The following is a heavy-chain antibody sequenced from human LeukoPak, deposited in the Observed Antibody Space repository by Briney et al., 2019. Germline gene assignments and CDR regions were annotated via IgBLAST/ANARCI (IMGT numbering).Heavy chain of an antibody. D-gene: IGHD3-10*01. CDR2: ISWNSGSI. J-gene: IGHJ4*02. V-gene: IGHV3-9*01. Sequence: PGRSLRLSCAASGFTFDDYAMHWVRQAPGKGLEWVSGISWNSGSIGYADSVKGRFTISRDNAKNSLYLQMNSLRAEDTAVYYCAKGGVEDYWGQGTLVPVSS. CDR1: GFTFDDYA. CDR3: AKGGVEDY.